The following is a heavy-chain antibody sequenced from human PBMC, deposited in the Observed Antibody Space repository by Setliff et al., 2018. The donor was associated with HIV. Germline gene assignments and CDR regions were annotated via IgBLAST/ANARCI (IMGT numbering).Heavy chain of an antibody. J-gene: IGHJ4*02. CDR1: GGSFSAYY. D-gene: IGHD2-15*01. Sequence: KTSETLSLTCAVSGGSFSAYYWSWIRQPPGKGLEWIGDINHSGSTNYSPSLKSRVTISLDTSEKQFSLKLSSVTAADTAVYYCARGPYCSGGSCYSTPTDYWGQGTLVTVSS. CDR3: ARGPYCSGGSCYSTPTDY. V-gene: IGHV4-34*01. CDR2: INHSGST.